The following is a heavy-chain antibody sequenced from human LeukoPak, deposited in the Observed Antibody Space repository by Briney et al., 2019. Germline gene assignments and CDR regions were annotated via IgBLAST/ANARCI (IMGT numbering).Heavy chain of an antibody. J-gene: IGHJ4*02. CDR2: ISGYIGKT. V-gene: IGHV1-18*01. CDR3: ARDPYDLLTGYYSGSGGDY. D-gene: IGHD3-9*01. Sequence: GASVKISCKASGYTFTSYVINWVRQAPGQGLEWVGWISGYIGKTKYAQKLQGRVTMTTDTSTSTAHMELRRLRSDDTAVYFCARDPYDLLTGYYSGSGGDYWGQGTLVTVSS. CDR1: GYTFTSYV.